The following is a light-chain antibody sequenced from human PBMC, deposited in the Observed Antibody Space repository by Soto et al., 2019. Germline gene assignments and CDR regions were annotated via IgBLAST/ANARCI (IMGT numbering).Light chain of an antibody. CDR3: ISYTSDDVRYV. CDR1: NSDVGIYDF. J-gene: IGLJ1*01. Sequence: QSPPTQPASVSGTPGQSITISCTGSNSDVGIYDFVSWYQHHPGRAPKLVVSEVSHRPSGVSNRFSGSKSGNTASLTISGLQSEDEADYYCISYTSDDVRYVCGPGTKATVL. CDR2: EVS. V-gene: IGLV2-14*01.